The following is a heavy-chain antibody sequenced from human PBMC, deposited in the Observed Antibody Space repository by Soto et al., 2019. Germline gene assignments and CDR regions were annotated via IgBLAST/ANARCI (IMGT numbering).Heavy chain of an antibody. CDR1: GGTFSSYA. CDR3: XXXXXXXXXXXXXXFDP. V-gene: IGHV1-69*05. Sequence: QVQLVQSGAEVKKPGSSVKVSCKASGGTFSSYAITWVRQAPGQGLEWMGGIIPIFGTANYAQKFQARVXXXXXXXXXXXXXXXXXXXXXXXXXXXXXXXXXXXXXXXXXXFDPWGQGTLVTVSS. J-gene: IGHJ5*02. CDR2: IIPIFGTA.